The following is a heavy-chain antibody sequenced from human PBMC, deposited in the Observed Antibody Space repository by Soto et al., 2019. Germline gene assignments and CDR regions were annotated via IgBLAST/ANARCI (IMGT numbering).Heavy chain of an antibody. J-gene: IGHJ4*02. D-gene: IGHD1-26*01. V-gene: IGHV1-18*01. CDR1: GYTFTSYG. CDR3: ERSVGATLSFDY. Sequence: DSVKVSCKASGYTFTSYGISWVRQAPGQGLEWMGWISAYNGNTNYAQKLQGRVTMTKDTSTSTAHMELRSLRYEDTAVYYFERSVGATLSFDYWGQLTLVTVSA. CDR2: ISAYNGNT.